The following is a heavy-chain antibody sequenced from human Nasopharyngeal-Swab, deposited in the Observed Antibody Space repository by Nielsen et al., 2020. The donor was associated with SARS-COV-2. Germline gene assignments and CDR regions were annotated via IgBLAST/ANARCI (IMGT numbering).Heavy chain of an antibody. V-gene: IGHV4-34*01. Sequence: SETLSLTCAVYGGSSSGYYWSWIRQPPGKGLEWIGEINHSGSTNYNPSLKSRVTISVDTSKNQFSLKLSSVTAADTAVYYCARGGYDYVWGSYRGYFDYWGQGTLVTVSS. D-gene: IGHD3-16*02. CDR3: ARGGYDYVWGSYRGYFDY. CDR2: INHSGST. J-gene: IGHJ4*02. CDR1: GGSSSGYY.